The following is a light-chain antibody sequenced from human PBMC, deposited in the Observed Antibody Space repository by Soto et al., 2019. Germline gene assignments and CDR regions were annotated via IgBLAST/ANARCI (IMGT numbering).Light chain of an antibody. CDR2: GAS. V-gene: IGKV3-20*01. CDR1: QSLRATY. J-gene: IGKJ1*01. Sequence: EVVLTQSPATLSLSTGDTATLSCRASQSLRATYVAWYQQRPGQAPRLLIYGASFRATGIPARFSGRGSGTDFTLTISRVEPEDFAVYYCQQYENSPWTFGQGTKVDIK. CDR3: QQYENSPWT.